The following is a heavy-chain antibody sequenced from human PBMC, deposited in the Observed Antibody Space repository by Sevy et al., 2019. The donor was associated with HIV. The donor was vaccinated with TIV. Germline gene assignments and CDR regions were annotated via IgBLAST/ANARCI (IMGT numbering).Heavy chain of an antibody. J-gene: IGHJ3*02. V-gene: IGHV1-2*02. Sequence: ASVKVSCKASGYTFTGYYMHWVRQAPGQGLEWMGWINPNSGGTNYAKKFQGRVTMTRDTSISTAYMELSRLGSDDTAVYYCARQRVTYYYDSSGRRDAFDIWGQGTMVTVSS. D-gene: IGHD3-22*01. CDR3: ARQRVTYYYDSSGRRDAFDI. CDR1: GYTFTGYY. CDR2: INPNSGGT.